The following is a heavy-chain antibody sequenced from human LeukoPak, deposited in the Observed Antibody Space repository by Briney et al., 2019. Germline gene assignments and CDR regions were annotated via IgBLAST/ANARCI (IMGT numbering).Heavy chain of an antibody. D-gene: IGHD2-15*01. CDR1: GYTFTGFY. CDR2: INPNSGDT. J-gene: IGHJ4*02. Sequence: ASVKVSCKASGYTFTGFYMRWVRQAPGQGLEWMGWINPNSGDTNYVQKFQGRVTMTRDTSISTAYMELSSLISDDTAIYYCARVEGLSSSPRTLRYWGQGTLVSVSS. V-gene: IGHV1-2*02. CDR3: ARVEGLSSSPRTLRY.